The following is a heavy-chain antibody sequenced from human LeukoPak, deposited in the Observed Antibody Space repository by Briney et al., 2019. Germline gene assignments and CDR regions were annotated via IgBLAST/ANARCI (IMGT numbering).Heavy chain of an antibody. J-gene: IGHJ4*02. V-gene: IGHV3-48*02. CDR3: ASWPPATNFDY. CDR1: GFSFDTYG. Sequence: GGSLRLSCAASGFSFDTYGMNWVRQAPGKGPEWVSFISSTSSAINYADSVKGRFTISRDNAKKSLYLQMNSLRDEDTAVYYCASWPPATNFDYWGQGTLVTVSS. D-gene: IGHD5-12*01. CDR2: ISSTSSAI.